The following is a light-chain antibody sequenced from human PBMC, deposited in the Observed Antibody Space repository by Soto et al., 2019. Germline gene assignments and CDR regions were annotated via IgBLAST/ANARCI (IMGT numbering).Light chain of an antibody. CDR3: QHYERYPLS. CDR1: QNINSY. CDR2: DAT. V-gene: IGKV1-16*01. J-gene: IGKJ4*01. Sequence: DIQMTQSPSSLSASVGERVTIICRASQNINSYLAWFQQKPGKAPKSLIYDATSLQSGVPSRFSGSGSETYFSLTISSLQPEDVATYYCQHYERYPLSFGGGTKLEI.